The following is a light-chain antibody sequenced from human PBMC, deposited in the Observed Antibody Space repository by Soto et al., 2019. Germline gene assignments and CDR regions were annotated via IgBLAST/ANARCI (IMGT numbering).Light chain of an antibody. V-gene: IGKV3-20*01. CDR2: GAS. CDR1: QIVASN. Sequence: EVVMTQSPGTLSLSPGERANLSCWASQIVASNLVWYQQKPGQAPRLLIYGASRRPTAIPDRFSGSGSGTDFTLTITRLEPEDFAVYYCQQYGNSPVTFGRGTRLQIK. J-gene: IGKJ2*01. CDR3: QQYGNSPVT.